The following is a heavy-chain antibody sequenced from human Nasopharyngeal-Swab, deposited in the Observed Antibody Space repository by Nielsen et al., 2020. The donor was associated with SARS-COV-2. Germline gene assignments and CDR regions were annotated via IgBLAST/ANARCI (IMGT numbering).Heavy chain of an antibody. CDR3: AKALTPYVWGSYRYMDY. J-gene: IGHJ4*02. V-gene: IGHV3-74*01. CDR2: VSTDGTNT. Sequence: WIRQPPGKGLVRVSAVSTDGTNTYYAGSERGRFTISRDNAKSTLYMQVSSLTAEDTGVYYCAKALTPYVWGSYRYMDYWGQGTLVTVSS. D-gene: IGHD3-16*02.